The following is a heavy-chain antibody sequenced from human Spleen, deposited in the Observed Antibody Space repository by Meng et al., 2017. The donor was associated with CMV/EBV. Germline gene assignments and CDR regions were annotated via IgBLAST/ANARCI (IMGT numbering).Heavy chain of an antibody. D-gene: IGHD3-16*02. V-gene: IGHV4-4*01. CDR1: GVSLTGSNW. CDR3: ARVGDWGSYLDY. Sequence: GSLRLSCTVSGVSLTGSNWWSWVRQAPGEGLEWIGEIYHTGRTNYNPSLESRLTMSVEKSKNQFSLKLTSVTAADTAVYFCARVGDWGSYLDYWGQGALVTVSS. CDR2: IYHTGRT. J-gene: IGHJ4*02.